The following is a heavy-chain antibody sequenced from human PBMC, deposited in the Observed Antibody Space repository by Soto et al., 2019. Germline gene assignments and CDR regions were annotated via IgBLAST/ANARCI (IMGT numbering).Heavy chain of an antibody. Sequence: QVQLVQSGTEVKKPGASVKVSCKASGYTFTTYGVGWVRQAPGQGLEWMGWISGYNGDTNYAQNLQGRVTMTTDTSKSTAYMELRSLRSDDTAVYYCARSGDGNWFDPWGQGTLVTVSS. V-gene: IGHV1-18*01. CDR1: GYTFTTYG. D-gene: IGHD7-27*01. J-gene: IGHJ5*02. CDR3: ARSGDGNWFDP. CDR2: ISGYNGDT.